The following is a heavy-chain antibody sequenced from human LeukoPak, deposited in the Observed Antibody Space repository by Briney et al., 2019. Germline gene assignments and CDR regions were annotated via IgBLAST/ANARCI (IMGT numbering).Heavy chain of an antibody. D-gene: IGHD2-21*01. CDR3: ARDSNCYYRYWFDP. CDR2: IWHDGSNK. CDR1: GFTLSSYG. V-gene: IGHV3-33*01. Sequence: GRSLTPSSAASGFTLSSYGMHWDRHAPGTGLDWVAVIWHDGSNKYYAASVKGRLTIARDNSKGSLYMQMNSLEAEDVAVYYCARDSNCYYRYWFDPWGQGTLVTVSS. J-gene: IGHJ5*02.